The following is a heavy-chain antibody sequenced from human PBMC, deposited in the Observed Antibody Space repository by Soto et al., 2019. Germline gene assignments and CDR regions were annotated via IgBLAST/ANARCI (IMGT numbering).Heavy chain of an antibody. CDR1: GYTFTSYY. V-gene: IGHV1-46*01. CDR2: INPSGGST. Sequence: ASVKVSCKASGYTFTSYYMHWVRQAPGQGLEWMGIINPSGGSTSYAQKFQGRVTMTRDTSTSTVYMELSSLRSEDTAVYYCARSGGGQKQQPPKYYYGMDVWGQGTTVTVSS. D-gene: IGHD6-13*01. CDR3: ARSGGGQKQQPPKYYYGMDV. J-gene: IGHJ6*02.